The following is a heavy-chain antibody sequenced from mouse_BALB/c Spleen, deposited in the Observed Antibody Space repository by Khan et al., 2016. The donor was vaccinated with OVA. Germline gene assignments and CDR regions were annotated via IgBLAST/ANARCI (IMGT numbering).Heavy chain of an antibody. J-gene: IGHJ3*01. V-gene: IGHV1S137*01. CDR2: ISTYSGNS. D-gene: IGHD2-1*01. Sequence: QVRLQQSGPELVRPGVSVKISCKGSGYTFTDYALHWVKHSHAKSLEWIGIISTYSGNSNYNQRFKGKATMTVGKSSSTAYMELARLTSEDSAIYCCAREDGNYGAFAYWGQGTLVTVSA. CDR3: AREDGNYGAFAY. CDR1: GYTFTDYA.